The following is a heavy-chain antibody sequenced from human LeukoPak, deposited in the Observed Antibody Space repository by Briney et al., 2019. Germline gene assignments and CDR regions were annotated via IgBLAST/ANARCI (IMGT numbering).Heavy chain of an antibody. V-gene: IGHV3-23*01. J-gene: IGHJ1*01. D-gene: IGHD2-15*01. CDR3: AKDIRDIVVVVASSAEYFQH. Sequence: GGSLRLSCAASGFTFSSYAMSWVRQAPGKGLEWVSAISGSGGSTYYADSVKGRFTISRDNSKNTLYLQMNSLRAEVTAVYYCAKDIRDIVVVVASSAEYFQHWGQGTLVTVSS. CDR1: GFTFSSYA. CDR2: ISGSGGST.